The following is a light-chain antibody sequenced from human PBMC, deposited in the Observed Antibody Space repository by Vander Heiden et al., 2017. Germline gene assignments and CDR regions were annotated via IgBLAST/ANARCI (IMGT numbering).Light chain of an antibody. CDR3: LQGSSYPLT. CDR1: QGIKND. J-gene: IGKJ4*01. Sequence: AIQMTQAPSSLSAFVGDRVTLTCRPGQGIKNDLGWYQQRPGQAPKLLIYAVSSIQSGVPSRFSGSGSGTDFTLTIISLQAEDFATYYCLQGSSYPLTFGGGTKVEIK. CDR2: AVS. V-gene: IGKV1-6*01.